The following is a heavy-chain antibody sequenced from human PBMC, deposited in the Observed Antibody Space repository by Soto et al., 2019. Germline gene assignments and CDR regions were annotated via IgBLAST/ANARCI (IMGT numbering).Heavy chain of an antibody. D-gene: IGHD3-10*01. V-gene: IGHV1-8*01. CDR3: ARVRGYYYYYGRDV. Sequence: SSAKDSRKAIGYTFTSYDINWVRQATGQGLEWMGWMNPNSGNTGYAQKFQGRVTMTRNTSISTAYMELSSLRSEDTAVYYCARVRGYYYYYGRDVWSQGTTVTVSS. CDR2: MNPNSGNT. CDR1: GYTFTSYD. J-gene: IGHJ6*02.